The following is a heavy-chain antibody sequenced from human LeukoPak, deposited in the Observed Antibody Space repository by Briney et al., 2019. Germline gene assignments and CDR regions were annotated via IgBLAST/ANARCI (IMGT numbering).Heavy chain of an antibody. Sequence: GGSLRLSCAASGFTFSSYWMNWARQAPGKGLEWVASIDHNGNVNYYVDSVKGRFTISRDNAKNSLYLQMSNLRAEDTAVYFCARGGGLDVWGQGATVTVSS. V-gene: IGHV3-7*03. CDR3: ARGGGLDV. D-gene: IGHD3-16*01. CDR2: IDHNGNVN. CDR1: GFTFSSYW. J-gene: IGHJ6*02.